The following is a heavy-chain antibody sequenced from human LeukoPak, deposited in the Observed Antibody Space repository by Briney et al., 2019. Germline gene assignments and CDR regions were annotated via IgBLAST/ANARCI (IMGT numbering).Heavy chain of an antibody. J-gene: IGHJ4*02. Sequence: GESLKISCKGSGYSFTSYWIGWVRQMPGKGLEWMGIIYPGDSDTRYSPSFQGQVTISADKSISTAYLHWSSLKASDTAMYYCARSTQYYDFWSGSSCFDYWGQGTLVTVSS. D-gene: IGHD3-3*01. V-gene: IGHV5-51*01. CDR1: GYSFTSYW. CDR3: ARSTQYYDFWSGSSCFDY. CDR2: IYPGDSDT.